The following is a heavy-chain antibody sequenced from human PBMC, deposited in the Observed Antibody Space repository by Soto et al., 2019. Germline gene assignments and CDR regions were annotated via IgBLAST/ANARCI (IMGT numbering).Heavy chain of an antibody. J-gene: IGHJ4*02. CDR2: IYYSGRT. CDR3: ARHGKGSSYTGYFDY. CDR1: GGSISSGDYY. D-gene: IGHD3-3*01. Sequence: SETLSLTCTVSGGSISSGDYYWSWIRQPPGKGLEWIGYIYYSGRTYYNLSLKSRVSISVDTSKSQFSLRLSSVTAADTAMYYCARHGKGSSYTGYFDYWGQGTLVTVSS. V-gene: IGHV4-30-4*01.